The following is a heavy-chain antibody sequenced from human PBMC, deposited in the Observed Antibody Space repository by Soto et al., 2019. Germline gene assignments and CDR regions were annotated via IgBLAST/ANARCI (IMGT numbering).Heavy chain of an antibody. V-gene: IGHV3-43*01. CDR3: AKCQKSTSCYVDY. J-gene: IGHJ4*02. D-gene: IGHD2-2*01. CDR1: GFVFNDFN. Sequence: GGSLRLSCAVSGFVFNDFNMHWVRQPPGKGLEWVGLINWHAGDIYYADSVKGRFTISRDDSKNTLYLQMNSLRAEDTAVYYCAKCQKSTSCYVDYWGQGTLVTVSS. CDR2: INWHAGDI.